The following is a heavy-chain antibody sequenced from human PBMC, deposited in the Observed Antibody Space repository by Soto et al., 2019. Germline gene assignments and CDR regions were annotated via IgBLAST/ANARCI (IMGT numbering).Heavy chain of an antibody. CDR3: AKDRYGDYNPIFYYYYYYGMDV. CDR1: GFTFSSYG. J-gene: IGHJ6*02. CDR2: ISYDGSNK. D-gene: IGHD4-17*01. Sequence: QVQLVESGGGVVQPGRSLRLSCAASGFTFSSYGMHWVRQAPGKGLEWVAVISYDGSNKYYADSVKGRFTISRDNSKNKLYLQMNSLRAEDTAVYYCAKDRYGDYNPIFYYYYYYGMDVWGQGTTVTVSS. V-gene: IGHV3-30*18.